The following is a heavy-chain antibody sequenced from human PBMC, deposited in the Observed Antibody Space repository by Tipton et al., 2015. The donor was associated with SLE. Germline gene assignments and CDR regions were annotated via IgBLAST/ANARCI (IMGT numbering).Heavy chain of an antibody. Sequence: SLRLSCAASGFTFSNYAMSWVRQAPGKGLEWVSYISGSSETIYYADSVKGRFTVSRDNAKNSLYLQVNSLRVEDTAVYYCARSSTTTHHFYYFGLDVWGQGTTVTVSS. CDR2: ISGSSETI. J-gene: IGHJ6*02. CDR1: GFTFSNYA. D-gene: IGHD2-15*01. V-gene: IGHV3-48*01. CDR3: ARSSTTTHHFYYFGLDV.